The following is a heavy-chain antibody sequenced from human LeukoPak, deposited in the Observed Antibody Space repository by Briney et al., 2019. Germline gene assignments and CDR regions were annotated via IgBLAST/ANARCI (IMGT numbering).Heavy chain of an antibody. CDR1: GFTFSSYS. CDR2: ISSESIYI. CDR3: ARDYGDYLYYYGMDV. V-gene: IGHV3-21*01. Sequence: PGGSLRLSCAASGFTFSSYSMNWVRQAPGKGLEWVSSISSESIYIFYADSVKGRFTISRDNSKNTVYLQMNSLRGEDTAAYYCARDYGDYLYYYGMDVWGQGTTVTVSS. J-gene: IGHJ6*02. D-gene: IGHD4-17*01.